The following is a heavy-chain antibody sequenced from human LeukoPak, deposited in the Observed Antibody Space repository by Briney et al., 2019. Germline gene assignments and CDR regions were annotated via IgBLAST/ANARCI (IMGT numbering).Heavy chain of an antibody. CDR2: IYYSGST. D-gene: IGHD2-15*01. CDR3: ARVGYCSGGSCYSPNYYYYYYMDV. J-gene: IGHJ6*03. V-gene: IGHV4-59*01. CDR1: GGSISSYY. Sequence: KPSETLSLTCTVSGGSISSYYWSWIRQPPGKGLEWIGYIYYSGSTNYNPSLKSRVTISVDTSKNQFSLKLSSVTAADTAVYYCARVGYCSGGSCYSPNYYYYYYMDVWGKGTTVTVSS.